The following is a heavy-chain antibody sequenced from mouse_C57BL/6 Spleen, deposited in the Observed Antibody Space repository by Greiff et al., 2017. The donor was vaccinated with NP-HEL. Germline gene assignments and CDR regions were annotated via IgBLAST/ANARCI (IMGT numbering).Heavy chain of an antibody. CDR1: GYAFSSSW. CDR2: IYPGDGDT. CDR3: ARGWHYSYSSFAY. D-gene: IGHD1-3*01. Sequence: QVQLQQSGPELVKPGASVKISCKASGYAFSSSWMNWVKQRPGQGLEWIGRIYPGDGDTNYNGKFKGKATLTADKSSSTAYMQLSSLTSEDSAVYFCARGWHYSYSSFAYWGQGTLVTVSA. V-gene: IGHV1-82*01. J-gene: IGHJ3*01.